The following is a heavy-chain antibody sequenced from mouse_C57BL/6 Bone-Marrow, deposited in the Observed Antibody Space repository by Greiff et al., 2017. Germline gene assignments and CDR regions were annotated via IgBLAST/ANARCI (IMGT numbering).Heavy chain of an antibody. V-gene: IGHV1-26*01. CDR3: ARRQLRLLDY. D-gene: IGHD3-2*02. CDR1: GYTFTDYY. CDR2: INPNNGGT. Sequence: VQLQQSGPELVKPGASVKISCKASGYTFTDYYMNWVKQSHGKSLEWIGDINPNNGGTSYNQKFKGKATLTVDKSSSTAYMELRSLTSEDSAVYYCARRQLRLLDYWGQGTTLTVSS. J-gene: IGHJ2*01.